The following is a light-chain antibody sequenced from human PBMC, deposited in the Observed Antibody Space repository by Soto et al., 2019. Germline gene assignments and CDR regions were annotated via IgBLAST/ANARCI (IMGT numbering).Light chain of an antibody. CDR1: SSNIGAAYD. Sequence: QLVLTQPPSVSGAPGQRVTISCTGSSSNIGAAYDVHWYQHLPGTAPKLLIYANNNRPSGVSDRFSGSKSGTSASLAITGLQAEDEADYYCQSYDSSLSGVIFGGGTKLTVL. CDR2: ANN. V-gene: IGLV1-40*01. CDR3: QSYDSSLSGVI. J-gene: IGLJ2*01.